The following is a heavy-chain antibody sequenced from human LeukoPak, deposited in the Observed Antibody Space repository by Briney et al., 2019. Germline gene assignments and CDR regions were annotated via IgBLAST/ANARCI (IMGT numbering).Heavy chain of an antibody. J-gene: IGHJ5*02. V-gene: IGHV3-21*04. Sequence: GGSLRLSCAASGFTFSSYSMNWVRQAPGKGLEWVSSISSSSSYIYYADSVKGRFTISRDNSKNTLYLQMNSLRAEDTAVYYCAKVRDIAAAWSDPWGQGTLVTVSS. D-gene: IGHD6-13*01. CDR2: ISSSSSYI. CDR3: AKVRDIAAAWSDP. CDR1: GFTFSSYS.